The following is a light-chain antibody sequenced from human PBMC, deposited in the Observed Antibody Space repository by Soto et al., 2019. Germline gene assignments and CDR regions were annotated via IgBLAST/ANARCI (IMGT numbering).Light chain of an antibody. CDR3: QQYDDLPIT. V-gene: IGKV1-33*01. Sequence: DIHMTQSPASVSASVVDTVTITCQASQDISHYLNWYQQKPGKALKLLIYDASNLHPGVPSRFRGSGSGTEFSFNITSLQPEDVATYYCQQYDDLPITFGQGTRLEIK. J-gene: IGKJ5*01. CDR1: QDISHY. CDR2: DAS.